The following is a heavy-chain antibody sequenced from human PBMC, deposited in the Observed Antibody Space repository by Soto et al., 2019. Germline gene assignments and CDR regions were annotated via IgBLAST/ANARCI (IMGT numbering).Heavy chain of an antibody. Sequence: GGSLRLSCSASVFTFISYVMYWVRQAPGKGLEFVSLISSNGDDTHYADSVKGRFTLSRDNSKSTLFLQMNSLRTEDTAVYYCVKTGRFGQLVTSDYWGQGTLVTVFS. CDR2: ISSNGDDT. V-gene: IGHV3-64D*06. J-gene: IGHJ4*02. CDR1: VFTFISYV. D-gene: IGHD6-6*01. CDR3: VKTGRFGQLVTSDY.